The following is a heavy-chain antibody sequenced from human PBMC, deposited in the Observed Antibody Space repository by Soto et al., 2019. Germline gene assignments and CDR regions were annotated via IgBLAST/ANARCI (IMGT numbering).Heavy chain of an antibody. J-gene: IGHJ3*02. Sequence: PSETLSLTCTVSGVSISSPHHNWSWIRQYPGKGLEWIGFIHYSGTTYYNPSLKSRVTISVDTSKNQFSLKLSSVTAADTAVYYCARRRGETYYYGSGNAFDIWGQGTMVTVSS. V-gene: IGHV4-39*01. CDR2: IHYSGTT. CDR3: ARRRGETYYYGSGNAFDI. CDR1: GVSISSPHHN. D-gene: IGHD3-10*01.